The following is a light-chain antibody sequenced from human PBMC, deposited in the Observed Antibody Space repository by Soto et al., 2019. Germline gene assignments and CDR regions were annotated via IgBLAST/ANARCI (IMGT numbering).Light chain of an antibody. Sequence: QSVLTQPASVSGSPRQSITISCTGTNSDVGSYNYVSWYQQHPGKAPKLIIYEVSNRPSGDSNRFSGSKSGNTASLTISGLQADDEADYYCSSYTNRRTVVFGGGTKLTVL. CDR1: NSDVGSYNY. J-gene: IGLJ2*01. V-gene: IGLV2-14*01. CDR3: SSYTNRRTVV. CDR2: EVS.